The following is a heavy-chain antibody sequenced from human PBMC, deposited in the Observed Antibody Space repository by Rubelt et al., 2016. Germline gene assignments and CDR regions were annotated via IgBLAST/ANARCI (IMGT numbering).Heavy chain of an antibody. Sequence: QVQLVQSGAVLKKPGASVKVSCKVSGDTLSVFSIHWVRQAPGKGLEWMGGFDGEDGETVYAHNFQGRLIMTEATSTDTAYMELSRLTSADTAVYYCSTADSSSWYDATDTWGQGTMVTVSS. CDR3: STADSSSWYDATDT. CDR1: GDTLSVFS. D-gene: IGHD6-13*01. V-gene: IGHV1-24*01. J-gene: IGHJ3*02. CDR2: FDGEDGET.